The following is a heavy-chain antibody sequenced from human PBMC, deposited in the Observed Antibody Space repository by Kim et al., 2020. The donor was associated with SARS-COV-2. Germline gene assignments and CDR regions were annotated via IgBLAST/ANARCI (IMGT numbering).Heavy chain of an antibody. Sequence: TNYAQKLQGRVTMTTDTSTSTAYMELRSLRSDDTAVYYCARDSNYGMDVWGQGTTVTVSS. J-gene: IGHJ6*02. D-gene: IGHD4-4*01. CDR3: ARDSNYGMDV. V-gene: IGHV1-18*01. CDR2: T.